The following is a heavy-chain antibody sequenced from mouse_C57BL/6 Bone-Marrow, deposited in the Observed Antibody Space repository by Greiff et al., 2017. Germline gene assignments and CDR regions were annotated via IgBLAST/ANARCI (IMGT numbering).Heavy chain of an antibody. D-gene: IGHD1-1*01. Sequence: QVQLQQPGTELVKPGASVKLSCKASGYTFTSYWMHWVKQRPGQGLEWIGNINPSNGGTNYNEKFKSKATLTVDKSSSTAYMQLSSLTSADSAVYYCASVGLLYYGRSYDYFDYWGQGTPLTVSS. V-gene: IGHV1-53*01. CDR1: GYTFTSYW. CDR2: INPSNGGT. J-gene: IGHJ2*01. CDR3: ASVGLLYYGRSYDYFDY.